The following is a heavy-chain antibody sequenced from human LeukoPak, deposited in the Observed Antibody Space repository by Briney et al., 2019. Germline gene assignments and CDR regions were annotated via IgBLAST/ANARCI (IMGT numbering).Heavy chain of an antibody. CDR1: GGSISSGSYY. CDR2: IYTSGST. J-gene: IGHJ4*02. D-gene: IGHD3-22*01. Sequence: SETLSLTCTVSGGSISSGSYYWSWIRQPAGKGLEWIGRIYTSGSTNYNPSLKSRVTISVGTSRNQFSLKLSSVTAADTAVYYCASNYYDSSGYYYGYWGQGTLVTVSS. CDR3: ASNYYDSSGYYYGY. V-gene: IGHV4-61*02.